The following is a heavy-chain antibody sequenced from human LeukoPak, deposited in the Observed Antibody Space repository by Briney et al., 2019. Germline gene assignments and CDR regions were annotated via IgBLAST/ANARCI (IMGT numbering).Heavy chain of an antibody. V-gene: IGHV3-11*01. CDR2: ISSSRSTI. J-gene: IGHJ6*02. CDR1: GFTFSDYY. Sequence: PGGSLRLSCAASGFTFSDYYMSWIRQAPGKGLEWVSYISSSRSTIYYADSVKGRFTISRDNAKNSLYLQMNNLRAEDTAVYYCARDRGTFETYYYYGMDVWGQGTTVTVSS. CDR3: ARDRGTFETYYYYGMDV.